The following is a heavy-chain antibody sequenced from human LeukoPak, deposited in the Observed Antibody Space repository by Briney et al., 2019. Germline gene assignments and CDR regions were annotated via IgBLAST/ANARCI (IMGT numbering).Heavy chain of an antibody. J-gene: IGHJ6*02. CDR1: GGTFSSYA. CDR2: IIPIFGTA. D-gene: IGHD3-10*01. V-gene: IGHV1-69*13. Sequence: SVKVSCKASGGTFSSYAISWVRQAPGQGLEWMGGIIPIFGTANYAQKFQGRVTITADESTSTAYMELSSLRSEDTAVYYCARARGASTYYYGSGRETDYYYGMDVWGQGTTVTVSS. CDR3: ARARGASTYYYGSGRETDYYYGMDV.